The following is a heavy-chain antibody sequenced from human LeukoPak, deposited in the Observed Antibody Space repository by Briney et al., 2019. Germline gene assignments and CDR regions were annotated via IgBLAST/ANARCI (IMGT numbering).Heavy chain of an antibody. J-gene: IGHJ4*02. V-gene: IGHV4-59*01. D-gene: IGHD6-13*01. CDR2: IYYSGST. CDR3: ARQYSNSRYHGRYFDY. CDR1: GGSISNYY. Sequence: SETLSLTCTVSGGSISNYYWTWIRQPPGKGLEWIGYIYYSGSTNYNPSLKSRVTISVDTSKNQFSLKLNSVTAADTAMYYYARQYSNSRYHGRYFDYWGQGTLVTVSS.